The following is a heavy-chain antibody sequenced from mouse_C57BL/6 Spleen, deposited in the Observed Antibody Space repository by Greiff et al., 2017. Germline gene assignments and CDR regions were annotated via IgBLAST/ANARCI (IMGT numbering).Heavy chain of an antibody. J-gene: IGHJ2*01. CDR2: ISDGGSYT. CDR3: ARDHYYGSRGYYFDD. CDR1: GFTFSSYA. D-gene: IGHD1-1*01. Sequence: EVQVVESGGGLVKPGGSLKLSCAASGFTFSSYAMSWVRQTPEKRLEWVASISDGGSYTYYPDNVKGRFTISRDNAKNNLYLQMSHMKSEDTAMYYWARDHYYGSRGYYFDDWGQGATLTVAS. V-gene: IGHV5-4*01.